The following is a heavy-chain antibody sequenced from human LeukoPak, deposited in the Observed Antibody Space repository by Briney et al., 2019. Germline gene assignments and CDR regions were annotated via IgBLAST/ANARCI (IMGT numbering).Heavy chain of an antibody. Sequence: GGSLRLSCAASGFTFSSYAMSWVRHAPGKGLEWVSAISGSGGSTYYADSVKGRFTISRDNSKNTLYLQMNSLRAEDTAVYYCAKDNYHSSSFLNWFDPWGQGTLVTVSS. D-gene: IGHD6-13*01. CDR1: GFTFSSYA. V-gene: IGHV3-23*01. J-gene: IGHJ5*02. CDR2: ISGSGGST. CDR3: AKDNYHSSSFLNWFDP.